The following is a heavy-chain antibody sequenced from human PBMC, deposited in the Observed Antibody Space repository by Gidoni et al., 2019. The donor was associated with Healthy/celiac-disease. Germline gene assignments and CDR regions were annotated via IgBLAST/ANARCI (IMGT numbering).Heavy chain of an antibody. D-gene: IGHD5-12*01. Sequence: EWMGIINPSGGSTSYAQKFQGRVTMTRDTSTSTVYMELSSLRSEDTAVYYCARGHRWLRAPLEYYFDYWGQGTLVTVSS. J-gene: IGHJ4*02. CDR2: INPSGGST. CDR3: ARGHRWLRAPLEYYFDY. V-gene: IGHV1-46*01.